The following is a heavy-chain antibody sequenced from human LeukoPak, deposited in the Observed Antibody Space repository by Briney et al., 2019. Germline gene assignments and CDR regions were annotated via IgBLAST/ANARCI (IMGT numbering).Heavy chain of an antibody. Sequence: GDPLKISCRSSGYSFTTNWIGWVRQMPGKGLEWMGVIYPADSHIRYSPSFQGQVTISVDKSLSTAYLQWSSLKASDTAMYYCARHPATITTWFDPWGQGTLVTVSS. CDR2: IYPADSHI. CDR3: ARHPATITTWFDP. D-gene: IGHD3-3*01. J-gene: IGHJ5*02. CDR1: GYSFTTNW. V-gene: IGHV5-51*01.